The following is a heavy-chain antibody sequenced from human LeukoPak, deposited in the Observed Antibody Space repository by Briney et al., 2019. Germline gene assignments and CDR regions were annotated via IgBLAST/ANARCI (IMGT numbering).Heavy chain of an antibody. V-gene: IGHV5-51*01. Sequence: HGEPLHISGRGPGYTSTNYRIGWVRQMPGKGLEWMRIINPDDSKSRYSPSFQGQVTMSADKSINTAYLQWSSLKTSDTAMYFCARHFGGLSTFDSWGQGTLVTVSS. CDR3: ARHFGGLSTFDS. CDR1: GYTSTNYR. D-gene: IGHD3-16*01. J-gene: IGHJ4*02. CDR2: INPDDSKS.